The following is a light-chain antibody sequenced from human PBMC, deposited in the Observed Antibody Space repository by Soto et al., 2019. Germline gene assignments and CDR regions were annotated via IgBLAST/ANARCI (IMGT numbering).Light chain of an antibody. Sequence: QSALAQPASVSGSPGQSVTISCTGTSSDVGAYNSVSWYQQHPDKAPQLMIYKGTQRPSGVSNRFSGSTSGNAASLTISGLQAGDEADYFCCSSAPESTYVFGTGTKLNVL. CDR3: CSSAPESTYV. J-gene: IGLJ1*01. CDR1: SSDVGAYNS. CDR2: KGT. V-gene: IGLV2-23*01.